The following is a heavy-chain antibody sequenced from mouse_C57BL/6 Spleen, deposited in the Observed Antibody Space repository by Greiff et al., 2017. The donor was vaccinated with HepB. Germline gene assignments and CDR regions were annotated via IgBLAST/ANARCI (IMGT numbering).Heavy chain of an antibody. D-gene: IGHD2-12*01. J-gene: IGHJ2*01. V-gene: IGHV5-17*01. CDR1: GFTFSDYG. CDR2: ISSGSSTI. Sequence: EVKVVESGGGLVKPGGSLKLSCAASGFTFSDYGMHWVRQAPEKGLEWVAYISSGSSTIYYADTVKGRFTISRDNAKNTLFLQMTSLRSEDTAMYYCARAYYIDFDYWGQGTTLTVSS. CDR3: ARAYYIDFDY.